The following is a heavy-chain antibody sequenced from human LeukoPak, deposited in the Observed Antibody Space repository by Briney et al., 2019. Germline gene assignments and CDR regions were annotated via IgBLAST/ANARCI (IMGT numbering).Heavy chain of an antibody. CDR1: GGSISSYY. J-gene: IGHJ6*03. V-gene: IGHV4-59*01. D-gene: IGHD1-26*01. Sequence: PSETLSLTCTVSGGSISSYYWSWIRQPPGKGLEWIGYIYYSGSTNYNPSLKSRVTISVDTSKNQFSLKLSSVTAADTAVYYCARGSGSYPYYYYYYMDVWGKGTTVTVSS. CDR3: ARGSGSYPYYYYYYMDV. CDR2: IYYSGST.